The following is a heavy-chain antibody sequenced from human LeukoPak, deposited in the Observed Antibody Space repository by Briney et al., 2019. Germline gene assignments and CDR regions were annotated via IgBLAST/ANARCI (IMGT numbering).Heavy chain of an antibody. D-gene: IGHD6-13*01. CDR1: GFTVSGNY. V-gene: IGHV3-53*01. CDR3: ARGKGRAAAEGVDY. Sequence: GGSLRLSCAASGFTVSGNYMSWVRQAPGKGLEWVSVIYSGGRTYYADSVKGRFTISRDNSKNTLYLQMNSLRAEDTAVYYCARGKGRAAAEGVDYWGQGTLVTVSS. CDR2: IYSGGRT. J-gene: IGHJ4*02.